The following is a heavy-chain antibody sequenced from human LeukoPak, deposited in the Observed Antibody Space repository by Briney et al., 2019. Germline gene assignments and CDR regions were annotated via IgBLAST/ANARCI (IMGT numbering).Heavy chain of an antibody. V-gene: IGHV1-8*01. CDR1: GYTFTNYD. Sequence: GASVKVSCKASGYTFTNYDINWVRQATRQGVEWMGWMNPNNGNTGYAQKFQGRVTMTRNTSISTAYMELSSLRSEDTAVYYCTKGSNSGSYRDYWGQGTLVTVSS. CDR3: TKGSNSGSYRDY. CDR2: MNPNNGNT. J-gene: IGHJ4*02. D-gene: IGHD3-10*01.